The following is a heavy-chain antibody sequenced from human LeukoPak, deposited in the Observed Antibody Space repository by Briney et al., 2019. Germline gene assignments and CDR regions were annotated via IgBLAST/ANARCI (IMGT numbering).Heavy chain of an antibody. V-gene: IGHV4-39*07. CDR1: GGSISSTSYF. J-gene: IGHJ4*02. CDR2: VFYTGLT. D-gene: IGHD1-1*01. Sequence: SETLSLTCTVPGGSISSTSYFCGWIRQPPGKGLEWIGSVFYTGLTYYNPSLKSRLTISVDTSKNQFSLKLTSVPAADTAVYYCARGGWGLVIPTGFYFDYWGQGALVTVSS. CDR3: ARGGWGLVIPTGFYFDY.